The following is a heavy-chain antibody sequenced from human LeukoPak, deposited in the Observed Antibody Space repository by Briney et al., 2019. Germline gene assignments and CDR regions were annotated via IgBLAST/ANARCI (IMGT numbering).Heavy chain of an antibody. CDR1: GGSFSGYY. J-gene: IGHJ4*02. Sequence: SETLSLTCAVYGGSFSGYYWSWIRQPPGKGLEWIGEINHSGSTNYNPSLKSRVTISVDTSKNQFSLKLSSVTAADTAVYYCAGFRGSSWQYYFDYWGQGTLVTVSS. D-gene: IGHD6-13*01. CDR3: AGFRGSSWQYYFDY. CDR2: INHSGST. V-gene: IGHV4-34*01.